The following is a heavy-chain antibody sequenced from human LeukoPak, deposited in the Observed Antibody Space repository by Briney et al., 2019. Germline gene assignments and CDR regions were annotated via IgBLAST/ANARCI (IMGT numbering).Heavy chain of an antibody. J-gene: IGHJ6*03. D-gene: IGHD3-10*01. CDR2: IYYSGST. CDR1: GGSISSSSYY. CDR3: ARDFMVRGLYYYYMDV. Sequence: SETQSLTCTVSGGSISSSSYYWGWIRQPPGKGLEWIGSIYYSGSTYYNPSLKSRVTISVDTSKNQFSLKLSSVTAADTAVYYCARDFMVRGLYYYYMDVWGKGTTVTVSS. V-gene: IGHV4-39*07.